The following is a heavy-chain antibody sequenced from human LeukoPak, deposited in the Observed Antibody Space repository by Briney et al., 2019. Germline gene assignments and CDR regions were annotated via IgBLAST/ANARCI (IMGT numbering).Heavy chain of an antibody. V-gene: IGHV4-4*07. J-gene: IGHJ2*01. CDR2: IHTSGST. Sequence: SSGTLSLTCTVSGGSISSYYWGWIRQPAGKGLEWIGRIHTSGSTNYNPSLKSRVTMSVDTSKNQFSLKLSSVTAADTAVYYCARVGYSYGPSYWYFDLWGRGTLVTVSS. CDR3: ARVGYSYGPSYWYFDL. CDR1: GGSISSYY. D-gene: IGHD5-18*01.